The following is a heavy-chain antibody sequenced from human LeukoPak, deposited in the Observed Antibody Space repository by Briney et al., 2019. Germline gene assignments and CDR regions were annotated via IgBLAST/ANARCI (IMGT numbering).Heavy chain of an antibody. D-gene: IGHD2-2*01. CDR1: GGSISSSTYF. V-gene: IGHV4-39*07. CDR3: ATSGSTSSYGMDV. Sequence: SETLSLTCTVSGGSISSSTYFWGWIRQPPGKGLEWIGEIYHSGSTNYNPSLKSRVTISVDKSKNQFSLKLSSVTAADTAVYYCATSGSTSSYGMDVWGQGTTVTVSS. J-gene: IGHJ6*02. CDR2: IYHSGST.